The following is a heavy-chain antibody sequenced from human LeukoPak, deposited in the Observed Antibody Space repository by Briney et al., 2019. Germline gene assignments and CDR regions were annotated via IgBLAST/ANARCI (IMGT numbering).Heavy chain of an antibody. V-gene: IGHV4-61*02. J-gene: IGHJ5*02. CDR3: ARGRRIVVVITTNNWFDP. CDR2: ICTSGST. Sequence: PSQTLSLTCTVSGGSISSGSYYWSWIRQPAGKGLEWIGRICTSGSTNYNPSLKSRVTISVDTSKNQFSLKLSSVTAADTAVYYCARGRRIVVVITTNNWFDPWGQGTLVTVSS. CDR1: GGSISSGSYY. D-gene: IGHD3-22*01.